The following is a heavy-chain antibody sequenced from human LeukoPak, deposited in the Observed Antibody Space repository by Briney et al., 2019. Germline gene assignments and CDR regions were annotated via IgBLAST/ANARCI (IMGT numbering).Heavy chain of an antibody. D-gene: IGHD2-2*02. V-gene: IGHV1-18*01. Sequence: GASVKVSCKASGYTFTSYGISWVRQAPGQGLEWMGWISAYNGNTNYAQKLQGRVTMTTDTSTSTAYMELRSLRSDDTAVYYCARSNEGIVVVPAAIANYFDYWGQGTLVTVSS. CDR3: ARSNEGIVVVPAAIANYFDY. J-gene: IGHJ4*02. CDR1: GYTFTSYG. CDR2: ISAYNGNT.